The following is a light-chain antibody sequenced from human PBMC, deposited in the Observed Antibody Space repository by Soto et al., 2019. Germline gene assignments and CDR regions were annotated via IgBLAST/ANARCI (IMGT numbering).Light chain of an antibody. CDR2: HNN. CDR1: SSNIGADFD. J-gene: IGLJ2*01. CDR3: GTWDSSLSARVV. V-gene: IGLV1-40*01. Sequence: QSVLTQPPSVSGAPGQRVTISCTGSSSNIGADFDVHWYQHLPGTAPKLLISHNNNRPSGVPDRFSGSKSGTSATLGITGLQTGDEAIYYCGTWDSSLSARVVFGGGTKLTVL.